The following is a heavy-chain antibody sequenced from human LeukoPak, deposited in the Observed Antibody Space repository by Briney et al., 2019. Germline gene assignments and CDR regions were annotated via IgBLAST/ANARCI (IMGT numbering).Heavy chain of an antibody. CDR3: ARDSGYGNWFDP. CDR2: TSYDGSNK. J-gene: IGHJ5*02. D-gene: IGHD6-13*01. Sequence: GGSLRLSCAASGFTFSSYAMHWVRQAPGKGLEWVAVTSYDGSNKYYADSVKGRFTISRDNSKNTLYLQMNSLRAEDTAVYYCARDSGYGNWFDPWGQGTLVTVSS. CDR1: GFTFSSYA. V-gene: IGHV3-30-3*01.